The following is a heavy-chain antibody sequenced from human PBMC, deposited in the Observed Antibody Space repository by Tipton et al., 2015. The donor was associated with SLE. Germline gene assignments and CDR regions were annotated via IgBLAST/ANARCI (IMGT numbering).Heavy chain of an antibody. CDR3: ARHGSSAARGYFDY. CDR1: GGSFSGYY. Sequence: TLSLTCAVYGGSFSGYYWSWIRQPPGKGLEWIGEINHSGSTNYNPSLKSRVTISVDTSKNQFSLRLTSVTAADTAVYYCARHGSSAARGYFDYWGQGILVTVSS. CDR2: INHSGST. D-gene: IGHD6-19*01. J-gene: IGHJ4*02. V-gene: IGHV4-34*01.